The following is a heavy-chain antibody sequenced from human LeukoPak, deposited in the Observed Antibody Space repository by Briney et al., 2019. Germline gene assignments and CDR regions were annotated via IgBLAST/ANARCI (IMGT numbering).Heavy chain of an antibody. CDR1: GGSISSYY. CDR3: ARSGSSWYGHPYYFDY. CDR2: IYYSGST. V-gene: IGHV4-59*01. Sequence: SETLSLICTVSGGSISSYYWSWIRQPPGKGLEWIGYIYYSGSTNYKSSLKSRVTISVDTSKNQFSLKLSSVTAADTAVYYCARSGSSWYGHPYYFDYWGQGTLVTVSS. J-gene: IGHJ4*02. D-gene: IGHD6-13*01.